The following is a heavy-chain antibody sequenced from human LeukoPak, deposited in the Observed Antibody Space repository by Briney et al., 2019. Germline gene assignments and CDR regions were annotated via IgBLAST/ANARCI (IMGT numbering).Heavy chain of an antibody. Sequence: GGSLRLSCAASGFTFSSYAMSWVRQAPGKGLEWVSTISGTGGSTYYADSVKGRFTISRDNARNSLYLQINSLRVEDTAVYYCARDTSGSYYIDYWGQGTLVTVSS. D-gene: IGHD3-22*01. CDR2: ISGTGGST. CDR3: ARDTSGSYYIDY. J-gene: IGHJ4*02. V-gene: IGHV3-23*01. CDR1: GFTFSSYA.